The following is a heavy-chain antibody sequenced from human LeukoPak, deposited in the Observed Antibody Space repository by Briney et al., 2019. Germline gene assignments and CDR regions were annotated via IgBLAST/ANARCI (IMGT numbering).Heavy chain of an antibody. V-gene: IGHV3-73*01. Sequence: PGGSLRLSCAASGFTFSGSPILWVRQASGKGLEWVGRIRSKADNYATAYAASVQGRCTISRDNSKNTLYLQMNSLRPEDTAVYYCAREANSYAFDYWGQGTLVTVSS. CDR1: GFTFSGSP. CDR2: IRSKADNYAT. D-gene: IGHD5-18*01. CDR3: AREANSYAFDY. J-gene: IGHJ4*02.